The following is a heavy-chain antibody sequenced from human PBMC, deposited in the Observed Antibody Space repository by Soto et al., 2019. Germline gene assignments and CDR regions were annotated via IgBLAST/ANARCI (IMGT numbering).Heavy chain of an antibody. Sequence: ASVKVSCRTSGYTFSSIGISWVRQAPGQGLEWMGWISPYKGNTYYAQRLQGRVTMTTDTSTSTAYMELRSLRSDDKAVYFCARDLDGSGSYYTNYLGQGTLLTVSS. J-gene: IGHJ4*02. CDR1: GYTFSSIG. CDR2: ISPYKGNT. CDR3: ARDLDGSGSYYTNY. D-gene: IGHD3-10*01. V-gene: IGHV1-18*01.